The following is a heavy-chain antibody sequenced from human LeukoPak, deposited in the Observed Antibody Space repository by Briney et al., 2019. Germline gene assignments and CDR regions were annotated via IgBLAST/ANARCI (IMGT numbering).Heavy chain of an antibody. CDR2: IGGSGIST. Sequence: GGSLRLSCAASGFTFSSYAMSWVRQAPRKGLEWVSTIGGSGISTYYADSVKGRFTISRDTSKNTLSLQMDSLRAEDTAVYYCAKAGGYYDTSGYFNYWGQGTLVTVSS. CDR1: GFTFSSYA. J-gene: IGHJ4*02. V-gene: IGHV3-23*01. CDR3: AKAGGYYDTSGYFNY. D-gene: IGHD3-22*01.